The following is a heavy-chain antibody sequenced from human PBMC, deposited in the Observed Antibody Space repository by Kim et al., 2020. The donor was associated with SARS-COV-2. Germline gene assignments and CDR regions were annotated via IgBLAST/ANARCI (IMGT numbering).Heavy chain of an antibody. Sequence: ASVKVSCKASGFTFSGYYIHWVRQAPGQGLDWVGRINPNTGGTNYARKFEGGVTLTTDTSIRTVYMEVTSLKSDDTATYYCAVQSAIATLNFWMDPWGQGTLVTVSS. V-gene: IGHV1-2*06. CDR1: GFTFSGYY. CDR3: AVQSAIATLNFWMDP. J-gene: IGHJ5*02. CDR2: INPNTGGT. D-gene: IGHD3-3*01.